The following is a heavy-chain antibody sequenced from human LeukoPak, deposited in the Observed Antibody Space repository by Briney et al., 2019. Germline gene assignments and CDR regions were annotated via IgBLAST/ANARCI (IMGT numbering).Heavy chain of an antibody. J-gene: IGHJ4*02. Sequence: PGGSLRLSCAPSVFTSTNYAITWVRHAPGEGLEWVSAISGSGGSTYYADSAKGRFTISRDNSKNTLYLQMNSLRAEDTAVYYCVKDRVYDSSGNWDYWGQGTLVTVSS. D-gene: IGHD3-22*01. CDR1: VFTSTNYA. V-gene: IGHV3-23*01. CDR2: ISGSGGST. CDR3: VKDRVYDSSGNWDY.